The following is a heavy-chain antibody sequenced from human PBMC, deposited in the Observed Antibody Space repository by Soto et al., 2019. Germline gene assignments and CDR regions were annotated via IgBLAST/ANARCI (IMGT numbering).Heavy chain of an antibody. D-gene: IGHD1-7*01. CDR2: IRSRAYSYAT. J-gene: IGHJ4*02. CDR3: TRSRDPLVLDDF. Sequence: GGSLRLSCAASGFTFSGSAIHWVRQASGKGLEWLGRIRSRAYSYATTYTASVKGRFTISRDDSKNTAYLQMNSLKTEDSAVYYCTRSRDPLVLDDFWGQGTLVTVSS. CDR1: GFTFSGSA. V-gene: IGHV3-73*01.